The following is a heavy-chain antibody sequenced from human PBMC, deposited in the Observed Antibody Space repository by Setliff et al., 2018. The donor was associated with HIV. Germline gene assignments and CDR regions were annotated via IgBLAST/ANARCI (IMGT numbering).Heavy chain of an antibody. V-gene: IGHV4-61*02. CDR2: ISASGMT. CDR3: ARHSPSDY. Sequence: NPSETLSLTCTVSGGSISTGVYYWSWIRQPADKALEWIGRISASGMTNYNPSLQSRVTISLDTSKNQFSLKLSSVTAADTAVYYCARHSPSDYWGQGTLVTVSS. J-gene: IGHJ4*02. CDR1: GGSISTGVYY.